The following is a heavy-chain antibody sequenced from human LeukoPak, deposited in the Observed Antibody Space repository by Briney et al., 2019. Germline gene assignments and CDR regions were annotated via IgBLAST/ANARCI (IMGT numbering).Heavy chain of an antibody. Sequence: ASVKVSCKASGYTFTSYDINWVRQATGQGLEWMGWMNPNSGNTGYAQKFQGRVTMTRNTSISTAYMELSSLRSEDTAVYYCARESGYCSSTSCSNWFDPWAREPWSPSPQ. V-gene: IGHV1-8*01. D-gene: IGHD2-2*01. CDR3: ARESGYCSSTSCSNWFDP. J-gene: IGHJ5*02. CDR1: GYTFTSYD. CDR2: MNPNSGNT.